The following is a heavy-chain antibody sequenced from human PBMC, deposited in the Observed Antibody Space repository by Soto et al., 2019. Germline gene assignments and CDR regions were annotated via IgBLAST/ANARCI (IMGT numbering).Heavy chain of an antibody. J-gene: IGHJ4*02. CDR1: GYTFTSYG. CDR3: ARDSSVGYGDYVHFDY. D-gene: IGHD4-17*01. Sequence: ASVKVSCKASGYTFTSYGISWVRQAPGQGLEWMGWIRAYNGNTNYAQKLQGRVTMTPDTSTSTAYMGLRSLRSDDTAVYYCARDSSVGYGDYVHFDYWGQGTLVTVSS. CDR2: IRAYNGNT. V-gene: IGHV1-18*01.